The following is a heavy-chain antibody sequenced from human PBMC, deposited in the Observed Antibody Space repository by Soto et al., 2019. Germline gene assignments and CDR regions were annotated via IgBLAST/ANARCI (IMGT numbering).Heavy chain of an antibody. V-gene: IGHV1-18*01. Sequence: ASVKVSCKASGYIFSNYGISWVRQAPGQGLEWMGWISTYNAKKYYAQKFQGRVTMTTDTSTSTAYMEPRSLRSDDTAVFYCARERDGSSWSSAESLQYWGQGTLVTVSS. CDR2: ISTYNAKK. D-gene: IGHD6-13*01. CDR3: ARERDGSSWSSAESLQY. J-gene: IGHJ1*01. CDR1: GYIFSNYG.